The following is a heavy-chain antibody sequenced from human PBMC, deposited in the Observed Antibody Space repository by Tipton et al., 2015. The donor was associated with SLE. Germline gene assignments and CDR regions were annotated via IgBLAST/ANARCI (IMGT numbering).Heavy chain of an antibody. CDR3: ARGWGDNWFDP. CDR2: IDHSGST. Sequence: LRLSCAVYGESFSDYYWSWIRQSPGKGLEWIGEIDHSGSTDYNPSLKSRVTISFDASNNKFSLNLTSVTAADTAMYYCARGWGDNWFDPWGQGTLVTVSS. J-gene: IGHJ5*02. D-gene: IGHD7-27*01. V-gene: IGHV4-34*01. CDR1: GESFSDYY.